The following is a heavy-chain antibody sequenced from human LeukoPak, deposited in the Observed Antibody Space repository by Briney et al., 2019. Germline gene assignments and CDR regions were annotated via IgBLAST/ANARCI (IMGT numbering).Heavy chain of an antibody. CDR2: ISAYNGNT. D-gene: IGHD6-6*01. CDR1: GYTFTSYG. CDR3: ARDYGSIAARTPNRAPDY. Sequence: ASVKVSCKASGYTFTSYGISWVRQAPGQGLEWMGWISAYNGNTNYAQKLQGRVTMTTDTSTSTAYMELRSLRSDDTAVYYCARDYGSIAARTPNRAPDYWGQGTLVTVS. V-gene: IGHV1-18*01. J-gene: IGHJ4*02.